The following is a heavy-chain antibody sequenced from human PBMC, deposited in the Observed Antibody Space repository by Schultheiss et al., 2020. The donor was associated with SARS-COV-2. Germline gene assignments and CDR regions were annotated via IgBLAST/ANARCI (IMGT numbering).Heavy chain of an antibody. J-gene: IGHJ4*02. V-gene: IGHV3-64*01. CDR1: GFTFSSYA. D-gene: IGHD3-16*01. CDR2: ISSNGGST. Sequence: GGSLRLSCAASGFTFSSYAMHWVRQAPGKGLEYVSAISSNGGSTYYANSVKGRFTISRDNSKNTLYLQMGSLRAEDMAVYYCAKGWAADYWGQGTLVTVSS. CDR3: AKGWAADY.